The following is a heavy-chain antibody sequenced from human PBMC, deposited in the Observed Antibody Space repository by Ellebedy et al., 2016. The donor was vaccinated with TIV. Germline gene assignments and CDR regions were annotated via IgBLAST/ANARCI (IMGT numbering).Heavy chain of an antibody. V-gene: IGHV3-30*18. CDR3: VKGGYDRSGYYAPPVEC. Sequence: GESLKISCAASGFAFSSYAMHWVRQAPGKGLEWVAVIANDENGRHYADSVKGRFTISRDNSKNTLDLQMNSLRVEDTAVYYCVKGGYDRSGYYAPPVECWGQGTLVTVSS. CDR1: GFAFSSYA. J-gene: IGHJ4*02. D-gene: IGHD3-22*01. CDR2: IANDENGR.